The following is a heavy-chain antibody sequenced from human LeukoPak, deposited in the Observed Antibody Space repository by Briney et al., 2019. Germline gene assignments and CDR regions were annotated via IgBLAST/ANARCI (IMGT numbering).Heavy chain of an antibody. CDR1: GGSLSHYY. D-gene: IGHD3-10*01. CDR3: ARGPASGSDFAWFDP. CDR2: INHSGST. V-gene: IGHV4-34*01. Sequence: ETLSLTCAVYGGSLSHYYWSWIRQPPGKGLEWIGEINHSGSTKFNPSLKSRVTILVDISKSQFSLELRSVTAADTAVYYCARGPASGSDFAWFDPWGQGTLVTVSS. J-gene: IGHJ5*02.